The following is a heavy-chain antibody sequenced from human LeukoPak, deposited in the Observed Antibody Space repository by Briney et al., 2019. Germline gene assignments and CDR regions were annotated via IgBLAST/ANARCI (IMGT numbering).Heavy chain of an antibody. J-gene: IGHJ5*02. V-gene: IGHV4-59*01. CDR2: IYYSGST. CDR3: ASCGGDCSPDNWFDP. Sequence: SETLSLTCTVSGGSISSYYWSWIRQPPGKGLEWIGYIYYSGSTNYNPSLKSRVTISVDTSKNQFSLKLSSVTAADTAVYYCASCGGDCSPDNWFDPWGQGTLVTVSS. CDR1: GGSISSYY. D-gene: IGHD2-21*02.